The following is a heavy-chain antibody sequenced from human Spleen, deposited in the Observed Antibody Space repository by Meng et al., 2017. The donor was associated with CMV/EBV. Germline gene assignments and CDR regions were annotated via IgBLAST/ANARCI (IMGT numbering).Heavy chain of an antibody. CDR3: ARGGYYYDNTGKGGAFDI. V-gene: IGHV3-21*01. Sequence: GESLKISCAASGFTFSSYSMNWVRQAPGKGLEWVSSISSSANYIYYADSVKGRFTVSRDNPKNSLYLQMNSLRAEDTAVYYCARGGYYYDNTGKGGAFDIWGQGTMVTVSS. CDR2: ISSSANYI. J-gene: IGHJ3*02. D-gene: IGHD3-22*01. CDR1: GFTFSSYS.